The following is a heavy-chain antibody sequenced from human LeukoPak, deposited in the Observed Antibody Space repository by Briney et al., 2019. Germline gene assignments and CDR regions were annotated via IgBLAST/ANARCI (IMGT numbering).Heavy chain of an antibody. CDR3: AKVRSGSSNWALRIFDN. J-gene: IGHJ4*02. V-gene: IGHV3-23*01. CDR1: GFTFSSYA. D-gene: IGHD4-11*01. CDR2: ISPGGGTT. Sequence: GGSLRLSCAASGFTFSSYAMSWVRQAPGKGLEWVSTISPGGGTTYYADSVKGRFTISRDNSRNTLFVQMNSLSAEDTAVYYCAKVRSGSSNWALRIFDNWGQGTLVTVSS.